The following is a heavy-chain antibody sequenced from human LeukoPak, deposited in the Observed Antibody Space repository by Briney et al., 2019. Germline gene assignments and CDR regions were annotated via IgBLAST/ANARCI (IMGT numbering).Heavy chain of an antibody. CDR1: GFTYSTYW. CDR2: INQDGSEK. CDR3: ARNAPFDY. Sequence: PGGSLRLSCAASGFTYSTYWMSWVRQAPGKGLEWVANINQDGSEKYYVDSVRGRFTISRDNAKNSLYLQMSSLRGEDTAVYYCARNAPFDYWGQGTLVTVSS. J-gene: IGHJ4*02. V-gene: IGHV3-7*01.